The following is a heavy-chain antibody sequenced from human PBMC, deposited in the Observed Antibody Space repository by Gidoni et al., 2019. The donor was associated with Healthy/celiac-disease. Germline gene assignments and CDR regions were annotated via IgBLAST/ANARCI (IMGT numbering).Heavy chain of an antibody. D-gene: IGHD2-21*02. CDR3: ARDAQVTLDY. CDR2: ICYDGSNK. Sequence: QVQLVESGGGVVQPGRSLRLSCAASGFTFISYGMHWVLQAPGKGLGWVAFICYDGSNKYYADSVKGRFTISRDNSKNTLYLQMNSLRAEDTAVYYCARDAQVTLDYWGQGTLVTVSS. CDR1: GFTFISYG. V-gene: IGHV3-33*01. J-gene: IGHJ4*02.